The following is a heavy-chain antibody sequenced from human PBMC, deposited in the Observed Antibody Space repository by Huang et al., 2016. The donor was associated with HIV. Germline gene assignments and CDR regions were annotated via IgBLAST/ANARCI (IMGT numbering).Heavy chain of an antibody. CDR3: ARQSSGYYYYFDY. CDR1: GGTFSSYA. Sequence: QVQLVQSGAEVKKPGSSVKVSCKAFGGTFSSYAISWVRQAPGKGLEWMGGSIPILGTTNYAQKFQGRVTITADESTSTVYMELSSLRSEDTAVYYCARQSSGYYYYFDYWGQGTLVTVSS. CDR2: SIPILGTT. V-gene: IGHV1-69*13. J-gene: IGHJ4*02. D-gene: IGHD3-22*01.